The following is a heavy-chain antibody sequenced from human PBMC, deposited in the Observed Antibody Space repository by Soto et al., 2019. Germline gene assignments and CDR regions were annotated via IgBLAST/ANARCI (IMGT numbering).Heavy chain of an antibody. D-gene: IGHD6-13*01. Sequence: SETLSLTCTVSGGSISSSSYCCGRIRKPPGKGLEWIGSIYYSGSTYYNPSLKSRVTISVDTSKNQFSLKLSSVTAADTAVYYCARLGGIAAAPQYYYYYYMDVWGKGTTVTVSS. J-gene: IGHJ6*03. CDR3: ARLGGIAAAPQYYYYYYMDV. CDR1: GGSISSSSYC. V-gene: IGHV4-39*01. CDR2: IYYSGST.